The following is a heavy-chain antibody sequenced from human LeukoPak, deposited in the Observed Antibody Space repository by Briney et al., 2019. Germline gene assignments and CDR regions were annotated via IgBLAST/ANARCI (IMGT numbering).Heavy chain of an antibody. D-gene: IGHD4-17*01. CDR1: GFTFSSYG. J-gene: IGHJ4*02. Sequence: PGGSLRLSCAASGFTFSSYGMHWVRQAPGKGLEWVAVISYDGSNKYYADSVKGRFTISRDNSKNTLYLQMNSLRAEDTAVYYCAKAYGDGDYGPLDYWGQGTLVTVSS. CDR3: AKAYGDGDYGPLDY. V-gene: IGHV3-30*18. CDR2: ISYDGSNK.